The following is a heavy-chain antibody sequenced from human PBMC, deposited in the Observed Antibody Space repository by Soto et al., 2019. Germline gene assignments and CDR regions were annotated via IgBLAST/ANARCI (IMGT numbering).Heavy chain of an antibody. Sequence: QVQLVQSGAEVKKPGASVKVSCKASGYTFTSYFMYCVRQAPGQGLEWMGIINPSGGSTSYAQKYQGRVTMTRDTSTSTVYMELSSLRSEDTAVYYCARAGSSSPHDYWGQGTLVTVSS. CDR2: INPSGGST. D-gene: IGHD6-6*01. CDR1: GYTFTSYF. CDR3: ARAGSSSPHDY. J-gene: IGHJ4*02. V-gene: IGHV1-46*01.